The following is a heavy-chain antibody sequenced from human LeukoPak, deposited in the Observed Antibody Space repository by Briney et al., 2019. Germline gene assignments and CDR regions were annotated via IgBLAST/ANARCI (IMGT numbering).Heavy chain of an antibody. J-gene: IGHJ4*02. Sequence: ASVKVSCKASGYTFTNYGITWVRQAPGQGLEWMGWVSAYADDTNYVQKFQGTITMTTDTSTSTAYVELGSLRSDDTAVYYCARDCIGCHGFDYWGQGTLVTVSS. D-gene: IGHD2-15*01. CDR3: ARDCIGCHGFDY. CDR1: GYTFTNYG. V-gene: IGHV1-18*01. CDR2: VSAYADDT.